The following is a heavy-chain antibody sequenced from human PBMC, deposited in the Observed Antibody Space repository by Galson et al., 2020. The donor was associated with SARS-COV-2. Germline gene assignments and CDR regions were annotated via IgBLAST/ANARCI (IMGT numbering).Heavy chain of an antibody. D-gene: IGHD4-4*01. CDR3: AKDIGYSNYVLGTPSFDY. J-gene: IGHJ4*02. Sequence: GGSLRLSCEASGFTFDDYALHWVRQAPGKGLEWVSGISWNSGSIGYADSVKGRFTISRDNAKNSLYLQMNSLRAEDTALYYCAKDIGYSNYVLGTPSFDYWGQGTLVTVSS. V-gene: IGHV3-9*01. CDR2: ISWNSGSI. CDR1: GFTFDDYA.